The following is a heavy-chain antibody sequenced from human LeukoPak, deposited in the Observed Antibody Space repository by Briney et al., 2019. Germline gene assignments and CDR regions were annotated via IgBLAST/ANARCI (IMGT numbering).Heavy chain of an antibody. D-gene: IGHD3-22*01. CDR1: GYNFTNYW. J-gene: IGHJ3*01. CDR3: ARPNITYYYDSSGYDGFDV. V-gene: IGHV5-51*01. Sequence: PGESLKISCKGSGYNFTNYWIAWVRQMPGKGLEWMGIIYPNDSDTRYGPSFQGHVSISADKSINTAYLKWSSLKASDTAMYFCARPNITYYYDSSGYDGFDVWGQGTMVTVSS. CDR2: IYPNDSDT.